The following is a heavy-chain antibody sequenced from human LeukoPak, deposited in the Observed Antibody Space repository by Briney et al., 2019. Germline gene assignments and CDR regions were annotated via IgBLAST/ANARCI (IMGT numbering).Heavy chain of an antibody. V-gene: IGHV3-48*01. CDR1: GFTFSSYS. J-gene: IGHJ6*02. Sequence: GGSLRLSCAASGFTFSSYSMNWVRQAPGKGLEWVSYISSSSSTIYYADSVKGRFTISRDNAKNSLYLQMNSLRAEDTAVYYCARGGDCGGDCYSDGMDVWGQGTTVTVSS. D-gene: IGHD2-21*02. CDR3: ARGGDCGGDCYSDGMDV. CDR2: ISSSSSTI.